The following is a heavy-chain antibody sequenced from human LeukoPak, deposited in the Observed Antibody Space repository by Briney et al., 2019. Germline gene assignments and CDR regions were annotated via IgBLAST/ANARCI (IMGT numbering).Heavy chain of an antibody. CDR2: IYHSGST. D-gene: IGHD3-10*01. CDR1: GYSISSGYY. CDR3: ARDQAYYGSGSYYYYYYMDV. Sequence: SETLSLTCAVSGYSISSGYYWGWIRQPPGKGLEWIGSIYHSGSTYYNPSLKSRVTISVDTSKSQFSLKLSSVTAADTAVYYCARDQAYYGSGSYYYYYYMDVWGKGTTVTVSS. J-gene: IGHJ6*03. V-gene: IGHV4-38-2*02.